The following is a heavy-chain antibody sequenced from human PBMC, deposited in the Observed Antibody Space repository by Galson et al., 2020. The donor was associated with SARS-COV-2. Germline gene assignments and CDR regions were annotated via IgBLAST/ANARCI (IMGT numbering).Heavy chain of an antibody. CDR3: ARGLEDTAMVTGYYYYGMDV. Sequence: ASVKVSCKASGYTFTSYDINWVRQATGQGLEWMGWMNPNSGNTGYAQKFQGRVTMTRNTSISTAYMELSSLRSEDTAVYYCARGLEDTAMVTGYYYYGMDVWGQGTTVTVSS. J-gene: IGHJ6*02. CDR2: MNPNSGNT. CDR1: GYTFTSYD. V-gene: IGHV1-8*01. D-gene: IGHD5-18*01.